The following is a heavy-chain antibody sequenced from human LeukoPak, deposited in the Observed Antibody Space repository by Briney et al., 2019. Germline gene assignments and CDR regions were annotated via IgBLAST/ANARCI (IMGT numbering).Heavy chain of an antibody. CDR2: ISGGGETT. V-gene: IGHV3-23*01. D-gene: IGHD6-19*01. J-gene: IGHJ3*02. Sequence: GGTLRLSCAASGFTFSTYAMSWVRQAPGEGLEWVSSISGGGETTHYAESVKGRFTISRDNSKNTLYLQMNSLRAEDTAVYYCARGLTIDAFDIWGQGTMVTVSS. CDR3: ARGLTIDAFDI. CDR1: GFTFSTYA.